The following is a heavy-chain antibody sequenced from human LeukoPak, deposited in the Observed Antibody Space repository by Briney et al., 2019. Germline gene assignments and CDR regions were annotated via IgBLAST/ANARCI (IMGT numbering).Heavy chain of an antibody. V-gene: IGHV3-74*01. CDR2: INSDGSIT. J-gene: IGHJ4*02. CDR3: AGSGSELDF. CDR1: GFTISSYW. D-gene: IGHD3-3*01. Sequence: QLWGSLRLSCATSGFTISSYWMYWVRQAPGKGLVWVSRINSDGSITGYADSVKGRFTITRDNAKNTLSLQMSSLRAEDTALYYCAGSGSELDFWGQGTLVTVSS.